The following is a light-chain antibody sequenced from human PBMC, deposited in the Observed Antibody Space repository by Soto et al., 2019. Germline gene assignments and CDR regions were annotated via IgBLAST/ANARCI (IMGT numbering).Light chain of an antibody. CDR3: SSFTTTSTRV. J-gene: IGLJ3*02. V-gene: IGLV2-14*01. Sequence: QSALIQPPSVSGSPGQSVTISCTGTSSDVGSYDYVSWYQQHPGKAPKLMIYEVSNRPSGVSDRFSGSKSGNTASLTISGLQAEDEADYYCSSFTTTSTRVFGGGTKLTVL. CDR2: EVS. CDR1: SSDVGSYDY.